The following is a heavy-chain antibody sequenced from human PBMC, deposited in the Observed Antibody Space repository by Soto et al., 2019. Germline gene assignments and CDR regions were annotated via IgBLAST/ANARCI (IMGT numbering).Heavy chain of an antibody. CDR2: INPSGGST. V-gene: IGHV1-46*01. D-gene: IGHD3-16*02. J-gene: IGHJ3*02. CDR1: GYTFTSYY. Sequence: GASVKVSCKASGYTFTSYYMHWVRQAPGQGLKWMGIINPSGGSTSYAQKFQGRVTMTRDTSTSTVYMELSSLRSEDTAVYYCARDLLLAGWGDYVWGSYRDDAFDIWGQGTRVTVSS. CDR3: ARDLLLAGWGDYVWGSYRDDAFDI.